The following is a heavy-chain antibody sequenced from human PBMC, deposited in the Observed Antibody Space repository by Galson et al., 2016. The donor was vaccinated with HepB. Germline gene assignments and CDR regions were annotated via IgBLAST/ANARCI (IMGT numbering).Heavy chain of an antibody. CDR1: GFTFNDYA. CDR3: TKGALGSTWYLNWFDP. D-gene: IGHD6-13*01. J-gene: IGHJ5*02. V-gene: IGHV3-9*01. CDR2: ISWDSADI. Sequence: LRLSCAASGFTFNDYAIHWVRQAPGKGLEWVSSISWDSADIGHADSVKGRFNISRDNVKKSVYLEMNSLRVEDTALYYCTKGALGSTWYLNWFDPWGQGTLVTVSS.